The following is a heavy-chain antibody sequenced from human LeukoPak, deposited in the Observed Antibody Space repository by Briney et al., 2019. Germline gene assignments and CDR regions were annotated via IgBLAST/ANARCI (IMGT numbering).Heavy chain of an antibody. CDR3: ARDWGYDILTGYLPLDY. CDR1: GFTFSSYS. J-gene: IGHJ4*02. D-gene: IGHD3-9*01. CDR2: ISSSSSYI. V-gene: IGHV3-21*01. Sequence: PGGSLRLSCAASGFTFSSYSMNWVRQAPGKGLEWVSSISSSSSYIYYADSVKGRFTISRDNAKNSLYPQMNSLRAEDTAVYYCARDWGYDILTGYLPLDYWGQGTLVTVSS.